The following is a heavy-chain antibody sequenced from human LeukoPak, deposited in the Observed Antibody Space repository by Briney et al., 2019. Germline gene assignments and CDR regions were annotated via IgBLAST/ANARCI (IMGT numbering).Heavy chain of an antibody. Sequence: GGSLRLSCAASGFTFSSYGMHWVRQAPVKGLEWVAVISYDGSNKYYADSVKGRFTISRDNSKNTLYLQMNSLRAEDTAVYYCAKDARIAVAGTVDYWGQGTLVTVSS. D-gene: IGHD6-19*01. CDR1: GFTFSSYG. CDR3: AKDARIAVAGTVDY. CDR2: ISYDGSNK. J-gene: IGHJ4*02. V-gene: IGHV3-30*18.